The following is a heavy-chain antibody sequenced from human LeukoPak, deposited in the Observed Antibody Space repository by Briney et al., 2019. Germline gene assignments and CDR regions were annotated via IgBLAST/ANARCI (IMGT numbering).Heavy chain of an antibody. J-gene: IGHJ3*02. CDR3: VKDADWGAFDI. V-gene: IGHV3-30*18. D-gene: IGHD3/OR15-3a*01. CDR1: GFIFSSFA. Sequence: QPGRSLRLSCAASGFIFSSFAMHWVRQAPGKGLEWVAVISYDGSNNYYADPVKGRFTISRDNSKNTLYLQMSSLRAEDTAVYYCVKDADWGAFDIWGQGTMVTVSS. CDR2: ISYDGSNN.